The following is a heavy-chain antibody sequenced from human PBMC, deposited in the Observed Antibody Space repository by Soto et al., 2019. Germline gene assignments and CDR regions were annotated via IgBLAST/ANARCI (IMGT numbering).Heavy chain of an antibody. D-gene: IGHD1-7*01. J-gene: IGHJ4*02. CDR1: GGSFSGYY. Sequence: NPSETLSLTCAVYGGSFSGYYWSWIRQPPGKGLEWIGEINHSGSTNYNPSLKSRVTISVDTSKNQFSLRLSSVTAADTAVYYCASWYNWNYVSYFDYWGQGTLVTVSS. CDR2: INHSGST. CDR3: ASWYNWNYVSYFDY. V-gene: IGHV4-34*01.